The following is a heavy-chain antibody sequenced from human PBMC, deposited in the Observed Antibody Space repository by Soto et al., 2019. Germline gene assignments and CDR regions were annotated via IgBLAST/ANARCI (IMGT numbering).Heavy chain of an antibody. Sequence: QVQLVQSGAEVKKPGCSVKVSCKGSGGTFSSYAISWVRQAPGQGLAWMGGIIPIFGTANYAQKFQGRVTITADESTSTAYMELSSLRSEDTAVYYCARHVPAAGYYYGMDVWGQGTTVTVSS. CDR3: ARHVPAAGYYYGMDV. CDR2: IIPIFGTA. J-gene: IGHJ6*02. D-gene: IGHD2-2*01. CDR1: GGTFSSYA. V-gene: IGHV1-69*12.